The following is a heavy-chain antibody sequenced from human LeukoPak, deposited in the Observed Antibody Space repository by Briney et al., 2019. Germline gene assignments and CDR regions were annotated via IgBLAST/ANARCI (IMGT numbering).Heavy chain of an antibody. CDR2: ISSSSSYI. V-gene: IGHV3-21*01. D-gene: IGHD6-6*01. Sequence: GGSLRLSCAASGFTFSSYSMNWVRQAPGKGLEWVSSISSSSSYIYYADSVKGRFTISRDNAKNSLYLQMNSLRAVDTAAYYCAKVGVRYSSSATFDYWGQGTLVTVSS. CDR1: GFTFSSYS. J-gene: IGHJ4*02. CDR3: AKVGVRYSSSATFDY.